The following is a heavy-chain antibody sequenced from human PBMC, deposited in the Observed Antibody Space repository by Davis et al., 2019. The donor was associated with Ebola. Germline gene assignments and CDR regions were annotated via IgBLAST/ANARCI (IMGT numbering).Heavy chain of an antibody. D-gene: IGHD6-13*01. CDR2: IYYSGST. CDR3: ARVDRRVSLSMDV. V-gene: IGHV4-39*07. J-gene: IGHJ6*02. CDR1: GGSISSSSYY. Sequence: MPSETLSLTCTVSGGSISSSSYYWGWIRQPPGKGLEWIGSIYYSGSTYYNPSLKSRVTISVATSKNQFSLKLSSVTAADTAVYYCARVDRRVSLSMDVWGQGTTVTVSS.